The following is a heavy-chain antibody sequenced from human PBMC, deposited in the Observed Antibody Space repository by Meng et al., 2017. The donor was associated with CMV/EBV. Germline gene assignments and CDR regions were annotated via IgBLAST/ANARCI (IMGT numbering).Heavy chain of an antibody. CDR3: AKERRIFGVVSHFDY. D-gene: IGHD3-3*01. Sequence: GGSLRLSCAASGFTFSSYGMHWVRQAPGKGLEWVAVIWYDGSNKYYADSVKGRFTISRDNSKNTLYLQMNSLRAEDTAVYYCAKERRIFGVVSHFDYWGQGTLVTVSS. J-gene: IGHJ4*02. CDR2: IWYDGSNK. V-gene: IGHV3-33*06. CDR1: GFTFSSYG.